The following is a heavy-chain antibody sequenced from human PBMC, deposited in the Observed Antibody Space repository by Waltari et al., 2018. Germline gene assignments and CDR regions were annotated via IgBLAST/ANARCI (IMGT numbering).Heavy chain of an antibody. CDR2: INHSGST. Sequence: QVQLQQWGAGLLKPSETLSLTCAVSGGSFRGYYWSWIRQPPGKGLEWIGEINHSGSTNYNPSLKSRVTISVDTSKNQFSLKLSSVTAADTAVYYCARAGTTVRAFDIWGQGTMVTVSS. CDR1: GGSFRGYY. D-gene: IGHD4-17*01. V-gene: IGHV4-34*01. J-gene: IGHJ3*02. CDR3: ARAGTTVRAFDI.